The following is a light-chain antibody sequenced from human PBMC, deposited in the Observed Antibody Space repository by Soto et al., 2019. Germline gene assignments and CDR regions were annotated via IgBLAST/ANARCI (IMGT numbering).Light chain of an antibody. CDR3: HQYGTSPQT. Sequence: EIVMTQSPATLSVSPGERATLSCRASQSVSSDLAWYQQKPGQAPRLLIYAASSRASAIPDRFSGSGSGTDFTLTISRLEPEDFAVYYCHQYGTSPQTFGQGTKVDIK. CDR1: QSVSSD. V-gene: IGKV3-20*01. CDR2: AAS. J-gene: IGKJ1*01.